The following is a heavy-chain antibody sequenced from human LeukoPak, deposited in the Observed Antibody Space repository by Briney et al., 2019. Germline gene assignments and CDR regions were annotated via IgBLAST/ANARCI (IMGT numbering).Heavy chain of an antibody. CDR2: IYSGGST. J-gene: IGHJ4*02. CDR3: ALSAPDYYFDY. V-gene: IGHV3-66*02. CDR1: GFTVSSNY. D-gene: IGHD6-25*01. Sequence: AGGSLRLSCAASGFTVSSNYMSWVRQAPGKGLEWGSVIYSGGSTYYADSVKGRFTISRDNSKNTLYLQMNSLRAEDTAVYYCALSAPDYYFDYWGQGTLVTVSS.